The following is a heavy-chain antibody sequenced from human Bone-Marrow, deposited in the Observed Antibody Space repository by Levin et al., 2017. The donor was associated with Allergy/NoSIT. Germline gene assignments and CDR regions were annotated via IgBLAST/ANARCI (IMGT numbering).Heavy chain of an antibody. CDR1: GYTFTSYG. CDR2: ISAYNGNT. V-gene: IGHV1-18*01. CDR3: ARDIGSTSCPYYFDY. D-gene: IGHD2-2*01. Sequence: GESLKISCKASGYTFTSYGISWVRQAPGQGLEWMGWISAYNGNTNYAQKLQGRVTMTTDTSTSTAYMELRSLRSDDTAVYYCARDIGSTSCPYYFDYWGQGTLVTVSS. J-gene: IGHJ4*02.